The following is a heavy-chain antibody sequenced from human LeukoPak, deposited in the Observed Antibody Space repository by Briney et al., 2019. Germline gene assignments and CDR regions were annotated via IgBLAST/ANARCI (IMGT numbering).Heavy chain of an antibody. J-gene: IGHJ5*02. CDR2: IYYSGST. Sequence: SETLSLTCSVSGYSISIGFHWGWIRQSPGKGLEWIGYIYYSGSTNYNPSLKSRVTISVDTSKNQFSLKLSSVTAADTAVYYCARVAFVVPPQNWFDPWGQGTLVTVSS. D-gene: IGHD2-21*01. CDR3: ARVAFVVPPQNWFDP. V-gene: IGHV4-61*01. CDR1: GYSISIGFH.